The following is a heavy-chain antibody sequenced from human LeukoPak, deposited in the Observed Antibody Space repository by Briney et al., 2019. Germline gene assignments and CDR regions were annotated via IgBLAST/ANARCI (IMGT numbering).Heavy chain of an antibody. V-gene: IGHV3-30-3*01. J-gene: IGHJ4*02. CDR2: ISYDGSNK. Sequence: GGSLRLSCAASGLTFSDYAMHWVRQAPGKGLEWVALISYDGSNKFYADSVKGRFTISRDNSKNTLYLQMNSLRAEDTAVYYCARELLGLDYWGQGTLVTVSS. D-gene: IGHD1-26*01. CDR3: ARELLGLDY. CDR1: GLTFSDYA.